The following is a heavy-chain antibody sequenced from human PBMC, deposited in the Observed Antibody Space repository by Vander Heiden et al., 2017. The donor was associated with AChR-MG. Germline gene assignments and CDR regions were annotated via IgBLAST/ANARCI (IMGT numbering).Heavy chain of an antibody. Sequence: EVHLVESGGGLVQPGGSLRLSCAASGFIFSSNWMSWVRQAPGKGLEWVANIKQDGSEKYYVDSVKGRFTISRDNAKNSLYLQMNSLRAEDTAVYYCASLVGGTDVEDSWGQGTLVTVSS. CDR1: GFIFSSNW. CDR3: ASLVGGTDVEDS. J-gene: IGHJ4*02. D-gene: IGHD1-26*01. CDR2: IKQDGSEK. V-gene: IGHV3-7*01.